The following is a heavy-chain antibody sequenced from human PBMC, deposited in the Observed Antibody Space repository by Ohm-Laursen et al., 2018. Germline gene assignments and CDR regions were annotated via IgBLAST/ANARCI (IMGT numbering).Heavy chain of an antibody. CDR2: ISSSSSYI. Sequence: SLRLSCTASGFTFSSYSMNWVRQAPGKGLEWVSSISSSSSYIYYADSVKGRFTISRDNAKNSLYLQMNSLRAEDTAVYYCAKGRVGAHPFDYWGQGTLVTVSS. CDR1: GFTFSSYS. D-gene: IGHD1-26*01. J-gene: IGHJ4*02. CDR3: AKGRVGAHPFDY. V-gene: IGHV3-21*04.